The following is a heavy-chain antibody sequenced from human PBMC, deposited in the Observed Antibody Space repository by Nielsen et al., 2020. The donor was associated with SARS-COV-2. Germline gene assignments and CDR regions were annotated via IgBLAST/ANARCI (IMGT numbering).Heavy chain of an antibody. CDR3: ARGGSYFDF. Sequence: SETLSLTCAVSGGSISSGGYSWSWIRQPPGKGLEWIGYIYHSGSTYYDPSLKSRVTISADTSKNQFSLKLTSVTDADTAFYYCARGGSYFDFWGQGTLVTVSS. CDR1: GGSISSGGYS. J-gene: IGHJ4*02. V-gene: IGHV4-30-2*05. D-gene: IGHD3-16*01. CDR2: IYHSGST.